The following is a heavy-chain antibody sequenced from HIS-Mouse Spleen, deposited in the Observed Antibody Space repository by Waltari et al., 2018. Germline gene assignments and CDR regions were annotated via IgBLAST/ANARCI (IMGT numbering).Heavy chain of an antibody. J-gene: IGHJ4*02. D-gene: IGHD1-26*01. V-gene: IGHV4-39*07. CDR3: ARMGPASGSYGDY. CDR1: GGSISSSSYY. CDR2: IYYSGST. Sequence: QLQLQESSPGLVKPSETLSLTCTVSGGSISSSSYYWGWIRQPPGKGLEWIGSIYYSGSTSSNPSLKSRVTISVDTSKNQFSLKLSSVTAADTAVYYCARMGPASGSYGDYWGQGTLVTVSS.